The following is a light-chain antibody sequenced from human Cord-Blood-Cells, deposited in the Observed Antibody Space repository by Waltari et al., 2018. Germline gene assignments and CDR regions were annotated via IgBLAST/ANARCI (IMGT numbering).Light chain of an antibody. CDR3: AAWDDSLNGWV. J-gene: IGLJ3*02. CDR1: SANIGSNT. CDR2: SNY. Sequence: QSVLTKPPSASGTPGHRVTIPRSGCSANIGSNTVNWYQQLPGTAPKLPIYSNYQHPSGVPDRFSGSKSGTSASLASSGLQSEDEADYYCAAWDDSLNGWVFGGGTKLTVL. V-gene: IGLV1-44*01.